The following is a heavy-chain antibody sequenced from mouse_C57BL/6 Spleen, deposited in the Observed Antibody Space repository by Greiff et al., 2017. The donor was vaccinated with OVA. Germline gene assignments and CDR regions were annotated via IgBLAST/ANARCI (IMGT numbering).Heavy chain of an antibody. D-gene: IGHD4-1*02. CDR2: IYPSDGST. Sequence: VKLMESGPELVKPGASVKLSCKASGYTFTSYDINWVKQRPGQGREWIGCIYPSDGSTKYNAKFKGKATLTVDPSSSTAYMELHSLTSEDSAVYFCARGGATGPWFAYWGQGTLVTVSA. CDR1: GYTFTSYD. CDR3: ARGGATGPWFAY. V-gene: IGHV1-85*01. J-gene: IGHJ3*01.